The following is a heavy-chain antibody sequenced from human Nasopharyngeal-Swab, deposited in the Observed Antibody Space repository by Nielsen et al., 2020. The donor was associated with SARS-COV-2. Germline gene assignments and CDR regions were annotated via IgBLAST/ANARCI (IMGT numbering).Heavy chain of an antibody. V-gene: IGHV3-30-3*01. D-gene: IGHD3-10*01. Sequence: VRPAPREGPGWVAVISYDGSNKYYADSVKGRFTISRDNSKNTLYLQMNSLRAEDTAVYYFASAYGSGSLDAFDIWGQGTMVPSPQ. CDR3: ASAYGSGSLDAFDI. CDR2: ISYDGSNK. J-gene: IGHJ3*02.